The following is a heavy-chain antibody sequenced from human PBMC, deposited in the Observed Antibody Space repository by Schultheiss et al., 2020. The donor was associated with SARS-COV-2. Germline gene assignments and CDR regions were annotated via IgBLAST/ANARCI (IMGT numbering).Heavy chain of an antibody. CDR2: ISGSGGST. CDR1: GFTFSSYA. J-gene: IGHJ5*02. D-gene: IGHD3-10*01. CDR3: ARGRHYYGSGSYLFNNWFDP. Sequence: GGSLRLSCAASGFTFSSYAMSWVRQAPGKGLEWVSAISGSGGSTYYADSVKGRFTISRDNSKNTLYLQMNSLRAEDTAVYYCARGRHYYGSGSYLFNNWFDPWGQGTLVTVSS. V-gene: IGHV3-23*01.